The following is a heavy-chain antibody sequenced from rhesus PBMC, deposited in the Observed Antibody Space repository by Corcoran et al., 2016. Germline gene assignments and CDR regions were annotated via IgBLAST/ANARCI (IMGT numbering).Heavy chain of an antibody. V-gene: IGHV4-165*02. CDR1: GCSISGYY. J-gene: IGHJ1*01. CDR2: IGGSGGDT. CDR3: ARWEAVLLYFEL. Sequence: QVQLQESGPGLVKPSETLSPPCGVPGCSISGYYWNRIRQVPGKGLEWMGYIGGSGGDTYYNPVFKSRVTLSAATSKNQFSLMMTSVTAADTAVYYCARWEAVLLYFELWGQGALVTVSS. D-gene: IGHD1-44*02.